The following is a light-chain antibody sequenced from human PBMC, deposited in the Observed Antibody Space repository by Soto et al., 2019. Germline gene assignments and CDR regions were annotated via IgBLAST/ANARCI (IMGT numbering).Light chain of an antibody. CDR2: DAF. CDR3: QQYNSFWT. V-gene: IGKV1-5*01. CDR1: QSISTW. J-gene: IGKJ1*01. Sequence: DIQMTQSPSTLSASVGDRVTITCRASQSISTWLAWYQQKPGKAPKLLIYDAFYLERGVPSRFSGSGSGTEFTLTISSLQPDDLATYYCQQYNSFWTFGQGTKVEIK.